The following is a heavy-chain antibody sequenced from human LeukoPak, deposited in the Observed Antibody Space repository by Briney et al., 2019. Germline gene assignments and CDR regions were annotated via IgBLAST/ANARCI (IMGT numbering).Heavy chain of an antibody. CDR1: GGSISRYY. Sequence: PSEPLSLTCTVSGGSISRYYWSWLRQPPGKGLECVGYIYSSGSTNYNPSLKSRVTISVDKSKNQFSLKMTSVTAADTAVYYCARHFDYDSGGDPFDIWGQGTMVTVS. J-gene: IGHJ3*02. D-gene: IGHD3-10*01. CDR3: ARHFDYDSGGDPFDI. CDR2: IYSSGST. V-gene: IGHV4-59*08.